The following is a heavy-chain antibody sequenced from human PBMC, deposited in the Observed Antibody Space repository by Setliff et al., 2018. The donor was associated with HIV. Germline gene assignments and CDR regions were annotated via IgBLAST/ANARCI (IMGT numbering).Heavy chain of an antibody. CDR3: ARDPRDYGDYAYFDP. D-gene: IGHD4-17*01. CDR2: IKKDGSDK. CDR1: GYSFTSYW. Sequence: GESLKISCKGSGYSFTSYWIGWVRQMPGKGLEWVDNIKKDGSDKSYVDSVKGRLAISRDNAKNSLYLQMNSLRAEDTAVYYCARDPRDYGDYAYFDPWGQGTLVTVSS. V-gene: IGHV3-7*01. J-gene: IGHJ5*02.